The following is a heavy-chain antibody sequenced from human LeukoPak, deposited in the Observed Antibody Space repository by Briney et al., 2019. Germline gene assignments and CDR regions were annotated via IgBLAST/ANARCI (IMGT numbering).Heavy chain of an antibody. J-gene: IGHJ4*02. CDR3: ASLGARDGYVGY. CDR2: INHSGSP. Sequence: SETLSLTCAVYGGSFSDYYWTWIRQPPGKGLEWIGEINHSGSPNNNPSLKSRVSISFDTSKNQFSLKLTSVTAADTAVYYCASLGARDGYVGYWGQGTLVTVSS. V-gene: IGHV4-34*01. CDR1: GGSFSDYY. D-gene: IGHD5-24*01.